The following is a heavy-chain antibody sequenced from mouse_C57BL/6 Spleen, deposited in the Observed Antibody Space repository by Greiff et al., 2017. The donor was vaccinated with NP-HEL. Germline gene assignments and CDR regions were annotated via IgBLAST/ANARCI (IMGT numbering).Heavy chain of an antibody. CDR3: ARDRRGDYDPYYYAMDY. CDR2: ISDGGSYT. J-gene: IGHJ4*01. Sequence: EVKLVESGGGLVKPGGSLKLSCAASGFTFSSYAMSWVRQTPEKRLEWVATISDGGSYTYYPDNVKGRFTISRDNAKNNLYLQMSHLKSEDTAMYYCARDRRGDYDPYYYAMDYWGQGTSVTVSS. CDR1: GFTFSSYA. V-gene: IGHV5-4*01. D-gene: IGHD2-4*01.